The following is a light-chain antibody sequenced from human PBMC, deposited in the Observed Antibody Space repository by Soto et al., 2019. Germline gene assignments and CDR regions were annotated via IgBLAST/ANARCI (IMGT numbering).Light chain of an antibody. CDR1: QSVSSSY. V-gene: IGKV3-20*01. Sequence: EIVLTQSPGTLSLSPGERATLSCRASQSVSSSYLAWYQQKPGQAPKLLIYGASTRATGIPDRFSGSGSGTDFTLTISRLEPEDFAVYYCQQYGSQPLTFGGGTKVEI. J-gene: IGKJ4*01. CDR3: QQYGSQPLT. CDR2: GAS.